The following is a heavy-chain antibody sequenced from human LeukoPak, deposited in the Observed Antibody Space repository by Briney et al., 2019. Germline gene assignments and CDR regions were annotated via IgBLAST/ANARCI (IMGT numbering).Heavy chain of an antibody. J-gene: IGHJ4*02. CDR1: GFTFSDYW. V-gene: IGHV3-7*03. CDR3: ARDKGDYDTSGSLFVF. D-gene: IGHD3-22*01. Sequence: GGSLRLSCAASGFTFSDYWMTWVRQAPGRGLEWVANIKQDGSEKYYVDSVKGRFTISRDNAKSSLYLQMNSLRAGDTAVYYCARDKGDYDTSGSLFVFGGQGTLVTVSS. CDR2: IKQDGSEK.